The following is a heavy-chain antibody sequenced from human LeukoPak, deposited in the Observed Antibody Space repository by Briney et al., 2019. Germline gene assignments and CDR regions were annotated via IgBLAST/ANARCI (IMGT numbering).Heavy chain of an antibody. V-gene: IGHV4-31*03. D-gene: IGHD2-15*01. CDR3: ARYRDSGGRLAFDI. Sequence: SETLPLTCTVSGGSISSDGYYWTWIRQHPGKGLEWIGYIYYSGTTYYNPSLESRVTLSVDTSKNQFSLRLSSVTAADTAVYYCARYRDSGGRLAFDIWGQGTMATVSS. CDR2: IYYSGTT. CDR1: GGSISSDGYY. J-gene: IGHJ3*02.